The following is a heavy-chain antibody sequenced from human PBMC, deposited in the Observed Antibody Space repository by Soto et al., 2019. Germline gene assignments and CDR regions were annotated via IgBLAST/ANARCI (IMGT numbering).Heavy chain of an antibody. Sequence: EVQLLDSGGGLVQPGGSLRLSCAGSGFTFSSYDMSWVRHAPGKGLECVSAVSESGRSIYYADSVKGRFTISRDNSKNTLSLQMNSLRAEDTAVYYCAKDRRGVMDVWGQGTTVTVSS. CDR3: AKDRRGVMDV. V-gene: IGHV3-23*01. D-gene: IGHD3-10*01. J-gene: IGHJ6*01. CDR1: GFTFSSYD. CDR2: VSESGRSI.